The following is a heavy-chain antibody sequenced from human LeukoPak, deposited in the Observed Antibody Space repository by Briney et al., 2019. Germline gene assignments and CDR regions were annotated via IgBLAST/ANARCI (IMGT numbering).Heavy chain of an antibody. CDR1: GGTFSSYA. V-gene: IGHV1-69*06. CDR3: ASRPQDGLNSANSYYYYMDV. J-gene: IGHJ6*03. Sequence: GASVKVSCKASGGTFSSYAISWVRQAPGQGLEWMGGIIPIFGTANYAQKFQGRVTITADKSTSTAYMELSSLRSGDTAVYYCASRPQDGLNSANSYYYYMDVWGKGTTVTVSS. D-gene: IGHD4-23*01. CDR2: IIPIFGTA.